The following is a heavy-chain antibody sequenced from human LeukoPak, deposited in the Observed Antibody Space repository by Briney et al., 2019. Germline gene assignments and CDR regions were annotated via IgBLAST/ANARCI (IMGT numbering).Heavy chain of an antibody. V-gene: IGHV3-72*01. CDR3: ARSDSSGYLEAY. Sequence: GGSLRLSCVDSGFTFSAHYMDWVRQAPGKGLEWVGRVRNKANSYTTEYAASVKDRLIISRDDSKSSLYLQMNSLKIEDTAVYYCARSDSSGYLEAYWGQGTLVTVSS. CDR2: VRNKANSYTT. CDR1: GFTFSAHY. D-gene: IGHD3-22*01. J-gene: IGHJ4*02.